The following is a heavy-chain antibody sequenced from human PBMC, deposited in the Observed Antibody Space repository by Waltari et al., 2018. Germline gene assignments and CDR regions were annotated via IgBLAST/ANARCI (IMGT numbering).Heavy chain of an antibody. J-gene: IGHJ3*02. V-gene: IGHV3-23*01. Sequence: VLLTESGGGLVQPGGSVRMCCATSGLTFCFSPMSWVRQSPGKGLEWVSTIRESGDTKYYAASVRGRFTVSRDNSKNTLFLQRSSLRFEDTAIYYWATDSMPLRHLVHAFDIWGQGTVVTVSS. CDR2: IRESGDTK. D-gene: IGHD2-2*01. CDR3: ATDSMPLRHLVHAFDI. CDR1: GLTFCFSP.